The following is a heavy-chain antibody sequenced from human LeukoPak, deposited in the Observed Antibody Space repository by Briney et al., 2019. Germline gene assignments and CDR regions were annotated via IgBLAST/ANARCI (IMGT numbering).Heavy chain of an antibody. D-gene: IGHD7-27*01. Sequence: SQTLSLTCAVSGDSVSSNSATWNWIRQSPSRGLGWLGRTYYRSRWNTDYAVSVKSRITINPDTSKNQVSLQLNSVTPEDTAVYYCARVSASNLGIKHFDSWGQGTLVTVSS. J-gene: IGHJ4*02. CDR1: GDSVSSNSAT. CDR3: ARVSASNLGIKHFDS. V-gene: IGHV6-1*01. CDR2: TYYRSRWNT.